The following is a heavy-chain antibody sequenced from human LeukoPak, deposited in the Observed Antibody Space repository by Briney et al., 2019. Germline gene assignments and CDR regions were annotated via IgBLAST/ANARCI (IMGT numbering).Heavy chain of an antibody. CDR1: GFTFSSYA. CDR3: ANADYYDSSGYVDY. J-gene: IGHJ4*02. Sequence: GGSLRLSCAASGFTFSSYAMSWVRQAPGKGLEWVSAISGSGGSTYYADSVKGRFTISRDNSKNTLYLQMNSLRAEDTAVYYCANADYYDSSGYVDYWGQGTLVTVSS. V-gene: IGHV3-23*01. D-gene: IGHD3-22*01. CDR2: ISGSGGST.